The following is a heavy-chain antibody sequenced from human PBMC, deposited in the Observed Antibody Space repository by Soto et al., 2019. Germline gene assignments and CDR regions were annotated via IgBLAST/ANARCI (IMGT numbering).Heavy chain of an antibody. CDR1: GYTFTSYG. V-gene: IGHV1-18*01. CDR2: ISAYNGNT. D-gene: IGHD6-13*01. Sequence: ASVKVSCKASGYTFTSYGISWVRQAPGQGLEWMGWISAYNGNTNYAQKLQGRVTMTTDTSTSTAYMELRSLRSDDTAVYYCARVSTSRRQQLYLSYYYYYGMDVWGRGTTVTVSS. J-gene: IGHJ6*02. CDR3: ARVSTSRRQQLYLSYYYYYGMDV.